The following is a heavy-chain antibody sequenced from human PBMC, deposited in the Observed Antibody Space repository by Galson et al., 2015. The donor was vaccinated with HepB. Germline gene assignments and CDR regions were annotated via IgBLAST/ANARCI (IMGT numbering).Heavy chain of an antibody. J-gene: IGHJ6*02. CDR3: ARTKEMATIMNYYGMDV. CDR2: INPSGGST. D-gene: IGHD5-24*01. V-gene: IGHV1-46*03. Sequence: SVKVSCKASGYTFTSYYMHWVRQAPGQGLEWMGIINPSGGSTGYAEKFQGRVTMTRDTSTSTVYMELSSLRSEDTAVYYCARTKEMATIMNYYGMDVWGQGTTVTVSS. CDR1: GYTFTSYY.